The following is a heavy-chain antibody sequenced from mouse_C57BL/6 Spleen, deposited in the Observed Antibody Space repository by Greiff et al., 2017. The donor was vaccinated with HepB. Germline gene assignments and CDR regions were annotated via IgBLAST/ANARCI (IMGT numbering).Heavy chain of an antibody. V-gene: IGHV5-17*01. Sequence: EVKLMESGGGLVKPGGSLKLSCAASGFTFRDYGMHWVRQAPEKGLEWVAYISSGSSTIYYADTVKGRFTISRDNAKNTLFLQMTSLRSEDTAMYYCARDPDYAMDYWGQGTSVTVSS. J-gene: IGHJ4*01. CDR3: ARDPDYAMDY. CDR1: GFTFRDYG. CDR2: ISSGSSTI.